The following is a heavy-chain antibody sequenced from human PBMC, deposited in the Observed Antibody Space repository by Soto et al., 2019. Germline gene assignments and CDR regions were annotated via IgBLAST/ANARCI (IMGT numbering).Heavy chain of an antibody. V-gene: IGHV1-69*13. Sequence: SVKVSCKASGGTFISYAISWVRQAPGQGLEWMGGIIPIFGTANYAQKFQGRVTITADESTSTAYMELSSLRSEDTAVYYCARGDIVVVPAASLSMDVWGQGTTVTVSS. CDR3: ARGDIVVVPAASLSMDV. D-gene: IGHD2-2*01. CDR1: GGTFISYA. J-gene: IGHJ6*02. CDR2: IIPIFGTA.